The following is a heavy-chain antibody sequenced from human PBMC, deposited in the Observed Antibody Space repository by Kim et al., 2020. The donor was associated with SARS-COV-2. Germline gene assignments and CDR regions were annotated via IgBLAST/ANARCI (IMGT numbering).Heavy chain of an antibody. CDR3: ARGVVAALHDAFDI. V-gene: IGHV4-39*01. Sequence: NPSPKSRVTLSVATSRNQFSLKLSSVTAADTAVYYCARGVVAALHDAFDIWGQGTMVTVSS. J-gene: IGHJ3*02. D-gene: IGHD2-15*01.